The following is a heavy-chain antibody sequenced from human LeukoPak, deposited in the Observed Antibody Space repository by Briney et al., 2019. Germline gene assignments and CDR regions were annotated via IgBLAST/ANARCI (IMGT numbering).Heavy chain of an antibody. J-gene: IGHJ6*03. D-gene: IGHD1-14*01. V-gene: IGHV3-30*18. CDR1: GFTFSSYG. CDR3: AKDNRDRDYYYYMDV. Sequence: GGSLRLSCAASGFTFSSYGMHWVRQAPGKGLEWVAVISYDGSNKYYADSVKGRFTISRDNSKNTLYLQMNGLRAEDTAVYYCAKDNRDRDYYYYMDVWGKGTTVTVSS. CDR2: ISYDGSNK.